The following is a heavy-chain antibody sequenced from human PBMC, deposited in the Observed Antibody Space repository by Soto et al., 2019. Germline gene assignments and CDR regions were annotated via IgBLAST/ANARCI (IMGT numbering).Heavy chain of an antibody. CDR2: MIPIFGTA. CDR1: GGTFSSYA. D-gene: IGHD6-6*01. J-gene: IGHJ6*02. V-gene: IGHV1-69*01. CDR3: ARPMGSQPYYYYGMDV. Sequence: QVQLVQSGAEVKKPGSSVKVSCKASGGTFSSYAISWVRQAPGQGLEWMGGMIPIFGTANYAQKFQGRVTITADESTSTAHMELSSLRSEDTAVYYCARPMGSQPYYYYGMDVWGQGTTVTVSS.